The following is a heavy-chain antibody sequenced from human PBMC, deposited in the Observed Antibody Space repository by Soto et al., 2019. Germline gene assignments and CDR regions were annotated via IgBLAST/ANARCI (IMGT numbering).Heavy chain of an antibody. J-gene: IGHJ6*04. CDR1: GFAFSGST. V-gene: IGHV3-73*01. Sequence: WGSRRLSCAGSGFAFSGSTIHWVRQASGKGLEWVGRIRRKAKSYATAYAASVKGRFIISRDDSKTTAYLQMSSLKIEDTAVYYCFRENYFSYHGMDVWGKENTVTISS. CDR2: IRRKAKSYAT. CDR3: FRENYFSYHGMDV.